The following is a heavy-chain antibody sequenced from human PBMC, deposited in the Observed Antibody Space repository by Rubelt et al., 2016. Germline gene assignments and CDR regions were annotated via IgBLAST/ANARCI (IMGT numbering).Heavy chain of an antibody. J-gene: IGHJ5*02. CDR3: ARGPVAVAGNNWFDP. D-gene: IGHD6-19*01. CDR1: GFTVSSNY. V-gene: IGHV3-30*03. CDR2: ISYDGSNK. Sequence: VQLVESGGGLVQPGGSLRLSCAASGFTVSSNYMSWVRQAPGKGLEWVAVISYDGSNKYYADSVMGRFTISRDNSKNPLDLQMNSLRAEDTAVYYCARGPVAVAGNNWFDPWGQGTLVTVSS.